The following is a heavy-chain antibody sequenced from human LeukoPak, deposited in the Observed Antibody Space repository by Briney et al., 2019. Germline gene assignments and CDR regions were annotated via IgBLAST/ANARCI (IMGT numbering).Heavy chain of an antibody. CDR2: LNTGETT. CDR1: GFTFSRRA. CDR3: AKGYRYFDY. V-gene: IGHV3-23*01. J-gene: IGHJ4*02. Sequence: PGGSLRLSCAASGFTFSRRAMNWVRQAPGKGLEWVACLNTGETTFYAESVKGRFTISTDRSQSTLVLQMNNLRDDDTAVYYCAKGYRYFDYWGQGTLVTVSS. D-gene: IGHD1-1*01.